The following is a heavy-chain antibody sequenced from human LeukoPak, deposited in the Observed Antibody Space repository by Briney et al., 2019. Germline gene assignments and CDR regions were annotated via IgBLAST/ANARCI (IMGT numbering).Heavy chain of an antibody. V-gene: IGHV1-18*01. CDR3: ATVPGATIFGVAKGVYYYMDV. CDR2: ISAYNGNT. Sequence: ASVKVSCKASGYTFTSYGISWVRQAPGQGLGWMGWISAYNGNTNYAQKFQGRVTMTEDTSTDTAYMELSSLRSEDTAVYYCATVPGATIFGVAKGVYYYMDVWGKGTTVTVSS. D-gene: IGHD3-3*01. J-gene: IGHJ6*03. CDR1: GYTFTSYG.